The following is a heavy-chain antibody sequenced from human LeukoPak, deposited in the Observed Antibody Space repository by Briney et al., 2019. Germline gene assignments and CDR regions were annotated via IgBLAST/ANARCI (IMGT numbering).Heavy chain of an antibody. CDR1: GFTFSSYG. CDR3: ARGFDDSSCYYRDY. CDR2: IWYDGSNK. Sequence: PGGSLRLSCAASGFTFSSYGMHWVRQAPGKGLEWVAVIWYDGSNKYYADSVKGRFTISRDNSKNTLYLQMNSLRAEDTAVYYCARGFDDSSCYYRDYWGQGTLVTVSS. V-gene: IGHV3-33*01. J-gene: IGHJ4*02. D-gene: IGHD3-22*01.